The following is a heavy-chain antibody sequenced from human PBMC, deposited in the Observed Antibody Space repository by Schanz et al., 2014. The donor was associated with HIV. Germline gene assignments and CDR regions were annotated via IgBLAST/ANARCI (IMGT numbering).Heavy chain of an antibody. V-gene: IGHV3-30*18. CDR1: GFTFSSYG. J-gene: IGHJ6*02. CDR3: AKGGFYGDYVSYYYGLDV. Sequence: QVQLVESGGGVVQPGRSLRLSCAASGFTFSSYGMHWVRQAPGKGLEWVAVISYDGNNQYYADSVKGRFTISRDNSRNRVFLQMNSLRVEDTAVYYCAKGGFYGDYVSYYYGLDVWGQGTTVTVSS. D-gene: IGHD4-17*01. CDR2: ISYDGNNQ.